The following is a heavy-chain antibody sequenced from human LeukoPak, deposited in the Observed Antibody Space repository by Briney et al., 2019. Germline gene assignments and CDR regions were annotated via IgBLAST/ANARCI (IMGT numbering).Heavy chain of an antibody. CDR3: ARDLYSSGWPFDY. D-gene: IGHD6-19*01. CDR1: GFTFSSYA. V-gene: IGHV3-30*04. J-gene: IGHJ4*02. CDR2: MSYDGSNK. Sequence: GRSLRLSCAASGFTFSSYAMHWVRQAPGKGLEWVAVMSYDGSNKYYADSVKGRFTISRDNSKNTLYLQMNSLRAEDTAVYYCARDLYSSGWPFDYWGQGTLVTVAS.